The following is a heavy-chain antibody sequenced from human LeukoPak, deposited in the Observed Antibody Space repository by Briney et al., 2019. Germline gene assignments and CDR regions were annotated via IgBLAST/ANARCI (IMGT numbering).Heavy chain of an antibody. J-gene: IGHJ3*02. Sequence: SETLSLTCTVSGGSISSGSYYWSWIRQPAGKGLEWIGRIYTSGSTNYNPSLKRRVTISVDPPKSQFSLKLSSVTAADTAVYYCARGTYCSSTSCYTTDAFDIWGQGTMVTVSS. CDR2: IYTSGST. V-gene: IGHV4-61*02. CDR1: GGSISSGSYY. D-gene: IGHD2-2*02. CDR3: ARGTYCSSTSCYTTDAFDI.